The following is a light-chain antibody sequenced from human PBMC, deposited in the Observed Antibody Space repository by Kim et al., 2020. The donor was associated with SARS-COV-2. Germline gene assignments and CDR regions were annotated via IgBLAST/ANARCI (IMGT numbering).Light chain of an antibody. J-gene: IGLJ1*01. V-gene: IGLV3-1*01. Sequence: SVSPGQTASITCSGDKLGDTYACWYQQKPGQSPVLFIYQDNKRPSGIPERFSGSNSGNTATLTISGTQAMDEADYYCQAWDSSTYVFGTGTKVTVL. CDR1: KLGDTY. CDR3: QAWDSSTYV. CDR2: QDN.